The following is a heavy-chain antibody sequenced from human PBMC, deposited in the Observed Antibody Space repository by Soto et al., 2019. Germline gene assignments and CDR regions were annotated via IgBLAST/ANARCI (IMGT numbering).Heavy chain of an antibody. Sequence: QVQLVQSGAEVKKPGSSVKVSCKASGGTFSSYAISWVRQAPGQGLEWMGGIIPIFGTANYAQKFQGRVTIIADESTSTAYMELSSRRSEDTAVYYCASSPWIQLRYYYYYGMDVWGQGTTVTVSS. V-gene: IGHV1-69*12. CDR3: ASSPWIQLRYYYYYGMDV. CDR2: IIPIFGTA. CDR1: GGTFSSYA. J-gene: IGHJ6*02. D-gene: IGHD5-18*01.